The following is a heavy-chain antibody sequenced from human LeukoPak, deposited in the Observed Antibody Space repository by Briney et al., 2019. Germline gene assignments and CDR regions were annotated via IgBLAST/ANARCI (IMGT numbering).Heavy chain of an antibody. CDR2: IYYSGST. CDR1: GGSISSYY. V-gene: IGHV4-59*01. CDR3: ARGGPLKYYYDSSGYPSYYYYYGMDV. D-gene: IGHD3-22*01. J-gene: IGHJ6*02. Sequence: TSETLSLTCTVSGGSISSYYWSWIRQPPGKGLEWIGYIYYSGSTNYNPSLKSRVTISVDTSKNQFSLKLSSVTAAGTAVYYCARGGPLKYYYDSSGYPSYYYYYGMDVWGQGTTVTVSS.